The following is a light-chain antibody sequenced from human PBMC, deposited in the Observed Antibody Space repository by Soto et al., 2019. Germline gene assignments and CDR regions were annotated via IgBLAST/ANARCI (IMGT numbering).Light chain of an antibody. CDR2: AAS. V-gene: IGKV1-39*01. CDR3: QQSYSTPYT. Sequence: DIQMTQSPSSLSASVGYRVTITCRASQSISSYLHWSQQKPGKAPKRVIYAASSLQCGVPSRFSGSGSGTDFTLTISSLQPEDFATYYCQQSYSTPYTYGRGTKLEIK. J-gene: IGKJ2*01. CDR1: QSISSY.